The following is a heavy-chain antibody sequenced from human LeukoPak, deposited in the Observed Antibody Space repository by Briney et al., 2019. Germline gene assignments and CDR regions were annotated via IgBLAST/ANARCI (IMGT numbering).Heavy chain of an antibody. Sequence: KPGGSLRLSCEVSGITFNTYGMHWVRQAPGKGLEWVSYISSGSTHMYYADSVKGRFTISRDNAKDSLYLQMKSLRAEDTALYYCARVGVDDSGNILKYFFDYWGQGTLVTVSS. CDR2: ISSGSTHM. V-gene: IGHV3-21*04. CDR3: ARVGVDDSGNILKYFFDY. D-gene: IGHD4-23*01. CDR1: GITFNTYG. J-gene: IGHJ4*02.